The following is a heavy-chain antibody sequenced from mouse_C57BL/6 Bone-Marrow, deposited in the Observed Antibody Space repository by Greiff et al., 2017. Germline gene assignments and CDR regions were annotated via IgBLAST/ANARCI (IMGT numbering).Heavy chain of an antibody. CDR3: ARYRGSWYYAMDY. Sequence: VQLVESGPELVKPGASVKLSCKASGYTFTSYDINWVKKRPGQGLEWIGWIYPRDGSTKYNEKFKGKATLIVDTSSSTAYMGLHSLTSEDSAVYFCARYRGSWYYAMDYWGQGTSVTVSS. J-gene: IGHJ4*01. V-gene: IGHV1-85*01. CDR1: GYTFTSYD. CDR2: IYPRDGST. D-gene: IGHD1-1*02.